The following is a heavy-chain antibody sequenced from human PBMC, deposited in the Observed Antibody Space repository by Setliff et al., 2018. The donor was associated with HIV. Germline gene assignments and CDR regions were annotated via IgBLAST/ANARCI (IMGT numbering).Heavy chain of an antibody. Sequence: SETLSLTCAVYGGSFSGYYWSWSRQPPGKGLEWIGGINHSGSTNYNPSIKSRVTISVDTSKNQFSLELSSVTAADTAVYYCAREPAAIQGAYYYYYMDVWGKGTTVTVSS. CDR1: GGSFSGYY. CDR2: INHSGST. D-gene: IGHD2-2*02. J-gene: IGHJ6*03. V-gene: IGHV4-34*01. CDR3: AREPAAIQGAYYYYYMDV.